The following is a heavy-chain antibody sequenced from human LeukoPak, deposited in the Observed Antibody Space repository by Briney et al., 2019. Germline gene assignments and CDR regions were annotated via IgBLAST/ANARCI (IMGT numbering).Heavy chain of an antibody. CDR3: ARASSGYVNHYYYYMDV. D-gene: IGHD5-12*01. CDR1: GFTFSSYN. J-gene: IGHJ6*03. CDR2: ITSSSSYI. V-gene: IGHV3-21*01. Sequence: PGGSLRLSCAASGFTFSSYNMNWVRQAPGKGLEWVSSITSSSSYIYYADSVKGRFTISRDNAKNSLYLQINSLRAEDTAVYYCARASSGYVNHYYYYMDVWGKGTTVTISS.